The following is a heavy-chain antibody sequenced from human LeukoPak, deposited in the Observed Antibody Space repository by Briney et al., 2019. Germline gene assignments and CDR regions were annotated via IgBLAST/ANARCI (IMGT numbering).Heavy chain of an antibody. CDR2: INHSGST. CDR3: ARGLYWNFDVFDI. V-gene: IGHV4-34*01. D-gene: IGHD1-7*01. J-gene: IGHJ3*02. Sequence: SETLSLTCAVYGGSFSGYYWSWIRQPPGKGLEWIGEINHSGSTNYNPSLKSRVTISVDTSKNQFSLKLSSVTAADTAVYYCARGLYWNFDVFDIWGQGTMVTVSS. CDR1: GGSFSGYY.